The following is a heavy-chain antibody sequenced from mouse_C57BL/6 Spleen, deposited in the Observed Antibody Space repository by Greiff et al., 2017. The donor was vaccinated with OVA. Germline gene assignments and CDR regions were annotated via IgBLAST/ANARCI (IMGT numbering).Heavy chain of an antibody. V-gene: IGHV1-69*01. J-gene: IGHJ2*01. CDR3: ARGPSMVTNYFDY. CDR1: GYTFTSYW. Sequence: QVQLKQPGAELVMPGASVKLSCKASGYTFTSYWMHWVKQRPGQGLEWIGEIDPSDSYTNYNQKFKGKSTLTVDKSSSTAYMQLSSLTSEDSAVYYCARGPSMVTNYFDYWGQGTTLTVSS. CDR2: IDPSDSYT. D-gene: IGHD2-9*01.